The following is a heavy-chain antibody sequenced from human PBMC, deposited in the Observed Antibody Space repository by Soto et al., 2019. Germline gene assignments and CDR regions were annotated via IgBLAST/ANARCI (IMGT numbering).Heavy chain of an antibody. CDR3: ASPIPVFGVRFL. D-gene: IGHD3-3*01. J-gene: IGHJ4*02. CDR1: GYRFSSYW. Sequence: VESLKISCKGSGYRFSSYWVGWVRQKAGEGLEWMGMIHPVDPEIIYSPSFQGQVTISADKSISTAYLQWSSLKASDSAMYYCASPIPVFGVRFLWGQGNLVTVSA. CDR2: IHPVDPEI. V-gene: IGHV5-51*01.